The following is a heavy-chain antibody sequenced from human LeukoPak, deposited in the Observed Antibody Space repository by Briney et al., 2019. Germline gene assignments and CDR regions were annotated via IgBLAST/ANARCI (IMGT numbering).Heavy chain of an antibody. V-gene: IGHV3-9*01. D-gene: IGHD2-2*01. CDR3: AKTAEKYCSSTSCYFGVYFDY. CDR1: GFTFDDYA. J-gene: IGHJ4*02. CDR2: ISWNSGSI. Sequence: GGSLRPSCAASGFTFDDYAMPWVRQAPGKGLEWVSGISWNSGSIGYADSVKGRFTISRDNAKNSLYLQMNSLRAEDTALYYCAKTAEKYCSSTSCYFGVYFDYWGQGTLVTVSS.